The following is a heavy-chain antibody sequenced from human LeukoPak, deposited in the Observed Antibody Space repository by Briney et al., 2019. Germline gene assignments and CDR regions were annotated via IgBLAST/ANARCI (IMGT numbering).Heavy chain of an antibody. V-gene: IGHV4-39*07. J-gene: IGHJ4*02. CDR1: GYSISSSSYY. D-gene: IGHD5-18*01. CDR3: ARDFRGYSYGYVPFDY. Sequence: SETLSLTCTVSGYSISSSSYYWGWIRQPPGKGLEWIGSIYYSGSTYYNPSLKSRVTISVDTSKNQFSLKLSSVTAADTAVYYCARDFRGYSYGYVPFDYWGQGTLVTVSS. CDR2: IYYSGST.